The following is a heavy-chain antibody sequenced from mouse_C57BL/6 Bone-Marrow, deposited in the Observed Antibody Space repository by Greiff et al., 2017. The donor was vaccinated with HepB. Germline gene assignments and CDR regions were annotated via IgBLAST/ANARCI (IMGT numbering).Heavy chain of an antibody. J-gene: IGHJ3*01. CDR1: GFTFSSYG. CDR2: ISSGGSYT. CDR3: ARFYYGYPLAY. V-gene: IGHV5-6*01. D-gene: IGHD2-2*01. Sequence: DVHLVESGGDLVKPGGSLKLSCAASGFTFSSYGMSWVRQTPDKRLEWVATISSGGSYTYYPDSVKGRFTISRDNAKNTLYLQMSSLKSEDTAMYYCARFYYGYPLAYWGQGTLVTVSA.